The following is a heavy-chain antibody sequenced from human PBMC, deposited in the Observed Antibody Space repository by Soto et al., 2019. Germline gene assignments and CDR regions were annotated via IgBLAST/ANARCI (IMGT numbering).Heavy chain of an antibody. V-gene: IGHV1-46*01. CDR3: ARDKAGSCAY. J-gene: IGHJ4*02. CDR2: INPTAGST. D-gene: IGHD2-15*01. CDR1: GYIFTNYY. Sequence: ASVKVSCKASGYIFTNYYMYWVRQAPGQGLEWMGIINPTAGSTSYAQKFQGRVTMTTDTSTSTVYMELSSLRSEDTAVYYCARDKAGSCAYWGQGTLVTVSS.